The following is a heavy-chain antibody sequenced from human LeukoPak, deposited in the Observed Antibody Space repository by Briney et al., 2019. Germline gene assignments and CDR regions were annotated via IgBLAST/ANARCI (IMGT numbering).Heavy chain of an antibody. D-gene: IGHD3-22*01. CDR3: AKDWGYYDSSGSINDDFDL. CDR2: ISYDGRYE. Sequence: GGTLRLSCAASGFTFSSYGMHWVRQAPGKGLEWVAVISYDGRYEYYADSVKGRFTISRDNSKNTLYLQMNSLRPEDTAVYYCAKDWGYYDSSGSINDDFDLWGQGTMGTVSS. J-gene: IGHJ3*01. CDR1: GFTFSSYG. V-gene: IGHV3-30*18.